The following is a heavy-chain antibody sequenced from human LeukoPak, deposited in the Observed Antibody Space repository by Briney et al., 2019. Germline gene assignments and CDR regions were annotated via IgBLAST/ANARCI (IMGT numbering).Heavy chain of an antibody. CDR3: AKGTITFGGAYYFDY. CDR1: GFTFSSYG. CDR2: IWYDGSNK. Sequence: GESLRLSCAVSGFTFSSYGMHWVRQAPGKGLEWVAVIWYDGSNKYYADSVKGRFTISRDNSKNTLYLQMNSLRAEETAVYYCAKGTITFGGAYYFDYWGQGNLVTVSS. V-gene: IGHV3-33*06. D-gene: IGHD3-16*01. J-gene: IGHJ4*02.